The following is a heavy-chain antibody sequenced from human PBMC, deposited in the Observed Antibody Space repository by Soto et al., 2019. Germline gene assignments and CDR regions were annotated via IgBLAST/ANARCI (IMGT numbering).Heavy chain of an antibody. J-gene: IGHJ4*02. CDR3: AGGPGVVVAALLLGGYYFDY. V-gene: IGHV4-34*01. D-gene: IGHD2-15*01. CDR2: INHSGST. Sequence: SETLSLTCAVYGGSFSGYYWSWIRQPPGKGLEWIGEINHSGSTNYNPSLKSRVTISVDTSKNQFSLKLSSVTAADTAVYYCAGGPGVVVAALLLGGYYFDYWGQGTLVTVSS. CDR1: GGSFSGYY.